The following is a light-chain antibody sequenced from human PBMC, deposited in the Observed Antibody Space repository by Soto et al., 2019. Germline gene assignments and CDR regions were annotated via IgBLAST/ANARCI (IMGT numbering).Light chain of an antibody. J-gene: IGLJ1*01. CDR3: SSYTSSSTYV. CDR1: SSDVGSYNR. V-gene: IGLV2-18*02. Sequence: QSVLTQPPSVSGSPGQSVTISCTGTSSDVGSYNRVSWNQQSPGTAPKLMIYEVSNRPSGVPDRFSGSKSGNTASLAISGLQAEDEADYYCSSYTSSSTYVFGTGTKVTVL. CDR2: EVS.